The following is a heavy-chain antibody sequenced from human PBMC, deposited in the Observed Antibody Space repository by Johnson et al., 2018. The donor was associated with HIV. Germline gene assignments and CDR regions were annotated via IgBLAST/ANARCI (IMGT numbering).Heavy chain of an antibody. CDR3: ARPRGVQAGLGAFDI. J-gene: IGHJ3*02. CDR1: GFSFGSYA. D-gene: IGHD2-8*01. Sequence: QLVESGGGVVQPGRSLRLSCVASGFSFGSYAMHWARQAPGKGLEWVAVIWYDGTTKYYGDSVNGRFTISRDNSKNTLYLQMNSLRAEDTAVYYCARPRGVQAGLGAFDIWGQGTMVTVSS. V-gene: IGHV3-33*01. CDR2: IWYDGTTK.